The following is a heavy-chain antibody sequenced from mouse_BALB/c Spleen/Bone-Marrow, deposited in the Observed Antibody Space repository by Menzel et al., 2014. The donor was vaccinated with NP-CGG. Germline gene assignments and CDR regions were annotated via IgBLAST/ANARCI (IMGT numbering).Heavy chain of an antibody. J-gene: IGHJ2*01. CDR3: TRGGNGDDFDY. D-gene: IGHD4-1*01. CDR2: ISSGSSTI. CDR1: GFTFSSFG. V-gene: IGHV5-17*02. Sequence: DVQLVESGGGLVQPGGSRKLSCAASGFTFSSFGMHWVRQTPEKGLEWVAYISSGSSTIYYADTVKGRFTISRENPKNTLFLQVTSLRAEDTAMYYCTRGGNGDDFDYWGQGTTLTDSS.